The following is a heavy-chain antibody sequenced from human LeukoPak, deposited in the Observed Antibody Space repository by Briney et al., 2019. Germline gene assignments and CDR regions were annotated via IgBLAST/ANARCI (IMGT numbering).Heavy chain of an antibody. J-gene: IGHJ5*02. D-gene: IGHD3-3*01. Sequence: ASVKVSCKASGYTFSNYAITWVRQAPGQGLEWMGWISAYNGNTNYAQKLQGRVTMTTDTSTNTAYLELRSLRSDDTAVYYCARGLEWLTRRHNWFDPWGQGTLVTVSS. CDR1: GYTFSNYA. CDR2: ISAYNGNT. CDR3: ARGLEWLTRRHNWFDP. V-gene: IGHV1-18*01.